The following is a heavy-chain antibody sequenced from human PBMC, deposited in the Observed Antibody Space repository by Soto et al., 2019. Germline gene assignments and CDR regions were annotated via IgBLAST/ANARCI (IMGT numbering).Heavy chain of an antibody. CDR3: ARQGRYYNDSSGYYVDY. D-gene: IGHD3-22*01. CDR2: IFYTGST. V-gene: IGHV4-39*01. CDR1: GGSISSSSYY. J-gene: IGHJ4*02. Sequence: LSLTCTVSGGSISSSSYYWGWIRQPPGKVLEWTGSIFYTGSTYHNPSLKSRVTISVDTSKNQFSLKLSSVTAADTAVYYCARQGRYYNDSSGYYVDYWAREPWSPSPQ.